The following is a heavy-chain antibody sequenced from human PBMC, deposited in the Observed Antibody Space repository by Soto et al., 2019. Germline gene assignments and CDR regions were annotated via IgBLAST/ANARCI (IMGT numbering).Heavy chain of an antibody. V-gene: IGHV3-7*01. J-gene: IGHJ4*02. Sequence: PGGSLRLSCAASGFTFSSYWMSWVRQAPGKGLEWVANIKQDGSEKYYVDSVKGRFTISRDNAKNSLYLQMNSLRAEDTAVYYCARYCSGGSCYPWVFDYWGQGTLVTVSS. CDR1: GFTFSSYW. CDR2: IKQDGSEK. CDR3: ARYCSGGSCYPWVFDY. D-gene: IGHD2-15*01.